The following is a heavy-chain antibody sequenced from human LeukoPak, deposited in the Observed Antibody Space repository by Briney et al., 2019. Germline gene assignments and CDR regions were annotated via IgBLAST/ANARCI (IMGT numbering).Heavy chain of an antibody. CDR1: GGSISSYY. D-gene: IGHD1-26*01. CDR3: AIIVGAKYAFDI. Sequence: PSETLSLTCTVSGGSISSYYWSWIRQPPGKGLEWIGYIYYSWSTNYNPSLKSRVTISVDTSKNQFSLKLSSVTAADTAVYYCAIIVGAKYAFDIWGQGTMVTVSS. CDR2: IYYSWST. V-gene: IGHV4-59*01. J-gene: IGHJ3*02.